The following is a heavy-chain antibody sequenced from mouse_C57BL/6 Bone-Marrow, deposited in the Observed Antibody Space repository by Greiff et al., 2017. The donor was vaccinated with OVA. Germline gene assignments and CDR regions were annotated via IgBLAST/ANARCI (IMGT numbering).Heavy chain of an antibody. Sequence: QVQLKESGAELARPGASVKLSCKASGYTFTSYGISWVKQRTGQGLEWIGEIYPRSGNTFYNEKFKGKATLTADKSSSTAYMELRSLTSEDSAVYFCAGITTVVATVDYWGQGTTLTVSS. V-gene: IGHV1-81*01. D-gene: IGHD1-1*01. CDR1: GYTFTSYG. CDR3: AGITTVVATVDY. J-gene: IGHJ2*01. CDR2: IYPRSGNT.